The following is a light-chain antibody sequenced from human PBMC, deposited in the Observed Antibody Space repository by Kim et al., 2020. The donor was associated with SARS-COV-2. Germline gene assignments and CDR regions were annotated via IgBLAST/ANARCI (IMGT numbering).Light chain of an antibody. Sequence: DRYTSWCQQKPGQSPLLVIYQDTKRPAGIPERFSGSTSGNTATLTITGAQAMDEADYYCQAWDSSTLYVFGAGTKVTVL. V-gene: IGLV3-1*01. CDR3: QAWDSSTLYV. J-gene: IGLJ1*01. CDR1: DRY. CDR2: QDT.